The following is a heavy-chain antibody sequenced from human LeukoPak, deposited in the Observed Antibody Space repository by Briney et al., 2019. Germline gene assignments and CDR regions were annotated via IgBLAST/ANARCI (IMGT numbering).Heavy chain of an antibody. D-gene: IGHD2/OR15-2a*01. CDR1: GGSISSYY. CDR2: IYYSGST. J-gene: IGHJ4*02. Sequence: SETLSLTYTVSGGSISSYYWSWIRQPPGKGLEWIGYIYYSGSTNYNPSLKSRVTISVDTSKNQFSLKLSSVTAADTAVYYCARLEDSNFGYWGQGTLVTVSS. V-gene: IGHV4-59*01. CDR3: ARLEDSNFGY.